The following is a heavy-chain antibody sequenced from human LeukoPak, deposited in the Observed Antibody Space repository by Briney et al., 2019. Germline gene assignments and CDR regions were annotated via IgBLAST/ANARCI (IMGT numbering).Heavy chain of an antibody. Sequence: EASVKVSCKASGYTFTSYGISWVRQAPGQGLEWMGWISNYNGDTNYAQKFQGRVTMTTDTSTSTAYMELRSLRSDDTAVYYCARGIAVAAYYYYYYGMDVWGQGTTVTVSS. CDR3: ARGIAVAAYYYYYYGMDV. CDR2: ISNYNGDT. V-gene: IGHV1-18*01. CDR1: GYTFTSYG. D-gene: IGHD6-19*01. J-gene: IGHJ6*02.